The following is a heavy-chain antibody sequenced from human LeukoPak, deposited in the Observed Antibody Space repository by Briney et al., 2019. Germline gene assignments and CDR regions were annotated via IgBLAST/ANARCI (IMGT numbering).Heavy chain of an antibody. V-gene: IGHV1-18*04. CDR2: ISAYNGNT. Sequence: ASVKVSCKASGYTFTSYGISWVRQAPGQRLEWMGWISAYNGNTNYAQKLQGRVTMTTDTSTSTAYMELRSLRSDDTAVYYCARDDYDILTGYYMGHAFDIWGQGTMVTVSS. D-gene: IGHD3-9*01. CDR1: GYTFTSYG. J-gene: IGHJ3*02. CDR3: ARDDYDILTGYYMGHAFDI.